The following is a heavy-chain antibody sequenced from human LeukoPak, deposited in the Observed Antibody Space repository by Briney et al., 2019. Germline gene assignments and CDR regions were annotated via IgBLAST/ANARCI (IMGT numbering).Heavy chain of an antibody. CDR3: AKDRYSSSSRYYYYYYMDV. V-gene: IGHV3-53*01. Sequence: GGSLRLSCAASGFTVSSNYMSWVRQAPGKGLEWVSVIYSGGSTYYADSVKGRFTISRDNSKNTLYLQMNSLRAEDTAVYYCAKDRYSSSSRYYYYYYMDVWGKGTTVTVSS. CDR2: IYSGGST. CDR1: GFTVSSNY. J-gene: IGHJ6*03. D-gene: IGHD6-6*01.